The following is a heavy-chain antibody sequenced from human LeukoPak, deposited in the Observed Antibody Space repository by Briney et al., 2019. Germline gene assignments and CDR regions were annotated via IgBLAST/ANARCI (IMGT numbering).Heavy chain of an antibody. V-gene: IGHV3-74*01. D-gene: IGHD3-10*01. CDR3: ARAREGLLLWFG. Sequence: GGSLRLSCAASGFTFSSYAMSWVRQAPGKGLVWVSRINSDGSITSYADSVKGRFTISRDNAKNTLYLQMNSLRAEDTAVYYCARAREGLLLWFGGGRGTLVTVSS. CDR2: INSDGSIT. CDR1: GFTFSSYA. J-gene: IGHJ4*02.